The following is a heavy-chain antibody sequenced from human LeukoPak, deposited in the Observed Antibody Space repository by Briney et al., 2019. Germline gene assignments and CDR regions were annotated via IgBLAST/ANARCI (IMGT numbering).Heavy chain of an antibody. J-gene: IGHJ4*02. V-gene: IGHV4-39*01. D-gene: IGHD4-23*01. CDR1: GGSISSSSYY. CDR3: ARRRWRYADY. Sequence: SETLSLTCTVSGGSISSSSYYWGWIRQPPGTGLEWIGSIYYSGSTYYNPSLKSRVTISVDTSKNQFSLKLSSVTAADTAVYYCARRRWRYADYWGQGTLVTVSS. CDR2: IYYSGST.